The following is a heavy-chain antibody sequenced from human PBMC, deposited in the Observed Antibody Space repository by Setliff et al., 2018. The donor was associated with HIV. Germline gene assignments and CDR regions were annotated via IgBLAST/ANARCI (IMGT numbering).Heavy chain of an antibody. J-gene: IGHJ5*02. CDR3: ARDFLILPVGYDP. CDR2: INTNTGNP. D-gene: IGHD3-16*01. V-gene: IGHV7-4-1*02. Sequence: ASVKVSCKASGYTFTNYVMDWVRQAPGQGLEWMGWINTNTGNPTYAQGFTGRFVFSLDTSVSTAYLQISSLKAEDTAVYYCARDFLILPVGYDPWGQGTLVTVSS. CDR1: GYTFTNYV.